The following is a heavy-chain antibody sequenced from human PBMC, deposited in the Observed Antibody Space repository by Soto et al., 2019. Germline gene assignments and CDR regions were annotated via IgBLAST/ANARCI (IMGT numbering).Heavy chain of an antibody. Sequence: EVQLVESGGGSIQPGGSLRLSCVASGFTFSSYWMHWVRQAPGKGLVWVSRIKSDGSGTYYADSVEGRLTISRDNAKNTLYLQMNSLRAEDTAVYCARGDGDRFDVNGYLARHWGQGTLVTVSS. V-gene: IGHV3-74*01. CDR3: RGDGDRFDVNGYLARH. D-gene: IGHD5-18*01. CDR1: GFTFSSYW. CDR2: IKSDGSGT. J-gene: IGHJ4*02.